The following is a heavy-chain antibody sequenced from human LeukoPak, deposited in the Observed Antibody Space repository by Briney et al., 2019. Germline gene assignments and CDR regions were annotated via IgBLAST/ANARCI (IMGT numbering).Heavy chain of an antibody. CDR3: AREDAYGGNSEGLAY. Sequence: GGSLRLSCAASGFTFSSYAMHWVRQAPGKGLEYVSAISSNGDSTYYAQSVKGRFTISRDNSKNTLYLQMGSLRGEDMAVYYCAREDAYGGNSEGLAYWGQGTLVTVSS. J-gene: IGHJ4*02. CDR1: GFTFSSYA. V-gene: IGHV3-64*01. CDR2: ISSNGDST. D-gene: IGHD4-23*01.